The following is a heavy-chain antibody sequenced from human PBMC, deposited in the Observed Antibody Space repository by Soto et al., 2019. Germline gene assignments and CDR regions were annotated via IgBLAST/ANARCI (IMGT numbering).Heavy chain of an antibody. CDR1: GFTVXSNY. Sequence: EVQLVESGGGLIQPGGSLRLSCAASGFTVXSNYMSWVRQAPGKGLEWVSVIYSGGSTYYADSVKGRFTISRDNSKNTLYLQMNSLRAEDTAVYYCARDRVESGYPEYFQHWGQGTLVTVSS. J-gene: IGHJ1*01. CDR3: ARDRVESGYPEYFQH. D-gene: IGHD3-22*01. CDR2: IYSGGST. V-gene: IGHV3-53*01.